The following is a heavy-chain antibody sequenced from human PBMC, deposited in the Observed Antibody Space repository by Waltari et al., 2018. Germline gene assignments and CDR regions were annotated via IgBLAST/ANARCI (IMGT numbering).Heavy chain of an antibody. CDR2: MNPNSGNT. Sequence: QVQLVQSGAEVKKPGASVKVSCKASGYTFTSYDINWVRQATGQGLEWMGWMNPNSGNTGYEQKFQGRVTMTRNTSISTAYMELSSLRSEDTAVYYCAIGYYDFWSGYFFGAFDIWGQGTMVTVSS. CDR3: AIGYYDFWSGYFFGAFDI. J-gene: IGHJ3*02. D-gene: IGHD3-3*01. V-gene: IGHV1-8*01. CDR1: GYTFTSYD.